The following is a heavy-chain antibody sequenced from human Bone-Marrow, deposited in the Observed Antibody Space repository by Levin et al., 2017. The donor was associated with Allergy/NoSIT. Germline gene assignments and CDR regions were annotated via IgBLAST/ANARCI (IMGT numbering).Heavy chain of an antibody. J-gene: IGHJ6*02. Sequence: GGSLRLSCVASGFTFKDYYMDWVRQAPGKGLEWVGRSRDEANSYTTEYAASVKGRFTISRDNSKSSLYLQMNSLKTEDTAVYYCARSTLGGNYPYYHYYGMDVWGQGTTVTVSS. CDR2: SRDEANSYTT. D-gene: IGHD4-23*01. CDR1: GFTFKDYY. V-gene: IGHV3-72*01. CDR3: ARSTLGGNYPYYHYYGMDV.